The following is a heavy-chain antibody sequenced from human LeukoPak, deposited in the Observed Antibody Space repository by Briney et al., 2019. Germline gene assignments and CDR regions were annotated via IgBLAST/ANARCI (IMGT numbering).Heavy chain of an antibody. CDR3: ARVLKGRPASGIGRRYFDY. V-gene: IGHV1-8*01. CDR1: GYTFTSYD. J-gene: IGHJ4*02. D-gene: IGHD6-13*01. CDR2: MNPNSGNT. Sequence: GASVKVSCKASGYTFTSYDINWVRQATGQGLEWMGWMNPNSGNTGYAQKFQGRVTMTRNTSISTAYMELSSLRSEYTAVYYCARVLKGRPASGIGRRYFDYWGQGTLVTVSS.